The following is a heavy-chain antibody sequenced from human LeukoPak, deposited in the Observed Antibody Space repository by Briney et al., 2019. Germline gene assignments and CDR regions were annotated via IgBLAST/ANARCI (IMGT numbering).Heavy chain of an antibody. J-gene: IGHJ4*02. CDR2: NYYSGDT. V-gene: IGHV4-39*07. CDR1: GGSISSSSYY. CDR3: ARIPPTVANIDY. D-gene: IGHD6-19*01. Sequence: SETLSLTCTVSGGSISSSSYYWGWLRQPPGKGLEWIGSNYYSGDTYYNPSLKSRVTISVDTSKNQFSLKLSSVTAADTAVYYCARIPPTVANIDYWGQGTLVTVSS.